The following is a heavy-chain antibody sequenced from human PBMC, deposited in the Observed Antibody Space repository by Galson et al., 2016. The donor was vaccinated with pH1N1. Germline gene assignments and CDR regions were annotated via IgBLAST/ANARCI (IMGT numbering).Heavy chain of an antibody. V-gene: IGHV4-4*07. CDR1: GFTLSSYW. D-gene: IGHD3-9*01. CDR2: TYSSGRT. Sequence: LRLSCAASGFTLSSYWMSWVRQAPGKGLEWIGRTYSSGRTNYNPSLKTRVTMSVDTSKNQFSLKLRSVTAADTAVYFCSSDRAPESFDWLSYFDSRGQGTLVTVSS. J-gene: IGHJ4*01. CDR3: SSDRAPESFDWLSYFDS.